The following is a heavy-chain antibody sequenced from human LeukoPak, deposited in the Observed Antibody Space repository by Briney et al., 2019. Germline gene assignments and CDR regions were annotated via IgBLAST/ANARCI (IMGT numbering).Heavy chain of an antibody. CDR1: GYTFTSYY. Sequence: ASVKVSCKASGYTFTSYYMHWVRQAPGQGLEWMGGIIPIFGTANYAQKFQGRVTITADESTSTAYMELSSLRSEDTAVYYCARVGKVSQWLVPFDYWGQGTLVTVSS. CDR2: IIPIFGTA. V-gene: IGHV1-69*13. D-gene: IGHD6-19*01. J-gene: IGHJ4*02. CDR3: ARVGKVSQWLVPFDY.